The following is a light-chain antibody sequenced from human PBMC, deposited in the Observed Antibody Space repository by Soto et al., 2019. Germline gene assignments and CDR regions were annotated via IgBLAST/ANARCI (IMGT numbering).Light chain of an antibody. CDR3: SSYTSSSTLYV. Sequence: SQAGRGCGSRWEPNTITRTGTSSDVGGYNYVSWYQQHPGKAPKLMIYDVSNRPSGVSNRFSGSKSGNTASLTISGLQAEDEADYYCSSYTSSSTLYVFGTWTKVTAL. CDR2: DVS. V-gene: IGLV2-14*01. J-gene: IGLJ1*01. CDR1: SSDVGGYNY.